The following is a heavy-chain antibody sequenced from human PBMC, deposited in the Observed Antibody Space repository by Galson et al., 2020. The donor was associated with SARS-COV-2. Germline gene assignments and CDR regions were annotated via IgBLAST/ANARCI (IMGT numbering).Heavy chain of an antibody. CDR3: AKRPSGNYYRGAYYYYYYMDV. J-gene: IGHJ6*03. V-gene: IGHV3-23*01. CDR2: LSGSGDVS. Sequence: GESLKISCEASGFTFSNYAMFWVRQAPGKGLEWVSGLSGSGDVSYYADSVMGRFTISRDNSRKTLYLQMNTLRAEDTAVYYCAKRPSGNYYRGAYYYYYYMDVWGKGTTVTVSS. CDR1: GFTFSNYA. D-gene: IGHD1-26*01.